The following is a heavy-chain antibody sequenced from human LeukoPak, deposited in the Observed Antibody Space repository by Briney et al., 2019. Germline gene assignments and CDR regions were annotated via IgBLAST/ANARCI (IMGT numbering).Heavy chain of an antibody. Sequence: PGGSLRLSCAASGFTFSSYSMNWVRQAPGKGLEWVSSISSSSSYIYYADSVKGRFTISRDDSQNIVYLQMDSLRAEDTALYYCTTRLRNHFDYWGQGTQVTVSS. J-gene: IGHJ4*02. CDR2: ISSSSSYI. D-gene: IGHD5-12*01. CDR3: TTRLRNHFDY. CDR1: GFTFSSYS. V-gene: IGHV3-21*04.